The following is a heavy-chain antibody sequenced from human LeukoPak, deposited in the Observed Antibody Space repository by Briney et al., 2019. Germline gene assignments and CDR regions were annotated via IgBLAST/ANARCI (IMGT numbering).Heavy chain of an antibody. CDR1: GFTFSSHI. D-gene: IGHD3-10*02. CDR2: IQQDGAEK. J-gene: IGHJ6*04. CDR3: AELGITMIGGV. V-gene: IGHV3-7*01. Sequence: GGSLRLSCVGSGFTFSSHIMTWVRQAPGKGLEWVANIQQDGAEKNYADSVKGRFAISRDNARNSLYLQMNTLRVEDTAVYYCAELGITMIGGVWGKGTTVTISS.